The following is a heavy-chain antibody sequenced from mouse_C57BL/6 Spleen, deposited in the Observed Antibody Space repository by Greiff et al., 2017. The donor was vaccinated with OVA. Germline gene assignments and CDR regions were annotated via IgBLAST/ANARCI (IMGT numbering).Heavy chain of an antibody. CDR3: TGLRYQLYTWFAY. J-gene: IGHJ3*01. Sequence: EVQGVESGGGLVQPGGSMKLSCVASGFTFSNYWMNWVRQSPEKGLEWVAQIRLKSDNYATHYAESVKGRFTISRDDSKSSVYLQMNNLRAEDTGIYYCTGLRYQLYTWFAYWGQGTLVTVSA. D-gene: IGHD1-1*01. V-gene: IGHV6-3*01. CDR2: IRLKSDNYAT. CDR1: GFTFSNYW.